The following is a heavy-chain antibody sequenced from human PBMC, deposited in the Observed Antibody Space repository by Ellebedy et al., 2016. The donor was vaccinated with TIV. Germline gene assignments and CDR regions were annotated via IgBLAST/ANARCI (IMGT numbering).Heavy chain of an antibody. J-gene: IGHJ4*02. CDR3: AGGNGYGVQLDY. CDR1: GGSISTYY. Sequence: MPSETLSLTCTVSGGSISTYYWSWIRQPPGKGLEWIGHTYDSRSTNYNPSPKGWVTISVDTSKNQFSLNLTSVTAADTAVYFCAGGNGYGVQLDYWGQGTQVTVSS. D-gene: IGHD4-17*01. CDR2: TYDSRST. V-gene: IGHV4-59*01.